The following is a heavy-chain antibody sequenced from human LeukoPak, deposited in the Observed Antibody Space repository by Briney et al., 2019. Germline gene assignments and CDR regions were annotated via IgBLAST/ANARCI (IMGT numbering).Heavy chain of an antibody. CDR2: ISPDGGNT. J-gene: IGHJ4*02. CDR1: GFAFSSYA. D-gene: IGHD6-19*01. Sequence: GGSLRLSCAASGFAFSSYAMSWVRQAPGKGLEWVSTISPDGGNTYYADPVKGRFTISRDNSRNTLYLQMNSLGAEDTAVYYCANHKQWQTLSEYWGQGTLVTVPS. V-gene: IGHV3-23*01. CDR3: ANHKQWQTLSEY.